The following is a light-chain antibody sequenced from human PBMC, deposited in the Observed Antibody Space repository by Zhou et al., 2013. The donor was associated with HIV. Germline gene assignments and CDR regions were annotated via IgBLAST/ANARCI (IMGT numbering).Light chain of an antibody. Sequence: DIPMTQSPSTLSASVGDRVTITCRASQSINNWLAWYQQKPGKAPKLLISQASNLESGVPSRFSGSGSGTEFTLTISSLQPDDFATYYCQQYNGYFGQGTKLE. V-gene: IGKV1-5*03. CDR1: QSINNW. CDR3: QQYNGY. CDR2: QAS. J-gene: IGKJ2*01.